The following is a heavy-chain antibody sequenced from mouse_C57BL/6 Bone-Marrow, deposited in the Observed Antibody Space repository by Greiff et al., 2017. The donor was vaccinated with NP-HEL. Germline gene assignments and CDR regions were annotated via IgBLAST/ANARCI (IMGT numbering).Heavy chain of an antibody. CDR1: GYTFTSYG. V-gene: IGHV1-81*01. CDR3: ARYYYYGSSYDY. CDR2: IYPRSGNT. D-gene: IGHD1-1*01. J-gene: IGHJ2*01. Sequence: VQLQQSGAELVRPGASVKLSCKASGYTFTSYGISWVKQRTGQGLEWIGEIYPRSGNTYYNEKFKGKATLTADKSSSTAYMELRSLTSEDSAVYFCARYYYYGSSYDYWGQGTTLTVSS.